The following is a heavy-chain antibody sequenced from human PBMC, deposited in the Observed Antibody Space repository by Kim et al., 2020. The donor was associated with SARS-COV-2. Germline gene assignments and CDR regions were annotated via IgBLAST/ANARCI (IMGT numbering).Heavy chain of an antibody. CDR2: ITSSGSST. CDR1: GFTFSDYY. Sequence: GGSLRLSCAASGFTFSDYYMSWVRQAPGKGPEWVAYITSSGSSTSYADSVKGRFTISRDNVKNSLYLQMNSLRADDTAIYYCARRVTGSLDYWGQGTLVTVAS. D-gene: IGHD2-15*01. CDR3: ARRVTGSLDY. V-gene: IGHV3-11*04. J-gene: IGHJ4*02.